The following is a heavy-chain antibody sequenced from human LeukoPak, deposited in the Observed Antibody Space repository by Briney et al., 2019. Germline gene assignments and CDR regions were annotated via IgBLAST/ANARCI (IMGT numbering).Heavy chain of an antibody. CDR3: ARPLQGIVGATGFDY. D-gene: IGHD1-26*01. V-gene: IGHV5-51*01. CDR1: EYSFATYW. CDR2: IYPSDSDT. J-gene: IGHJ4*02. Sequence: GESLKISCQGSEYSFATYWIAWLRQMPGKGLEWMGIIYPSDSDTRYSPSFQGQVTISADKSIKAAYLQWSSLKASDTAMYYCARPLQGIVGATGFDYWGQGTLVTVSS.